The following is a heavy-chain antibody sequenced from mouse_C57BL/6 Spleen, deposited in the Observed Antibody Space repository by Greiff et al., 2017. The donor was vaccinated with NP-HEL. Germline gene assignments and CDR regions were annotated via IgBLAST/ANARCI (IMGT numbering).Heavy chain of an antibody. CDR3: ARLPYDGHGEAMDY. D-gene: IGHD2-3*01. CDR1: GFTFSSYT. J-gene: IGHJ4*01. Sequence: EVKLVESGGGLVKPGGSLKLSCAASGFTFSSYTMSWVRQTPEKRLEWVATISGGGGNTYYPDSVKGRFTISRDNAKNTLYLQMSSLRSEDTALYYCARLPYDGHGEAMDYWGQGTSVTVSS. CDR2: ISGGGGNT. V-gene: IGHV5-9*01.